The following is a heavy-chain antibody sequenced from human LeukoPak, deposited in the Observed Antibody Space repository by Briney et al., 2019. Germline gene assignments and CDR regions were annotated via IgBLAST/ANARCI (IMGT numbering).Heavy chain of an antibody. V-gene: IGHV3-7*01. CDR3: ARDGDY. J-gene: IGHJ4*02. CDR2: INGDGSEK. Sequence: GGSLRLSRAASTFTFSGYWMSWVRQAPGKGLEWVANINGDGSEKYYVDSVKGRFTISRDNAKNSLYLQMNSLRAEDTAVYYCARDGDYWGQGTLVTVSS. CDR1: TFTFSGYW.